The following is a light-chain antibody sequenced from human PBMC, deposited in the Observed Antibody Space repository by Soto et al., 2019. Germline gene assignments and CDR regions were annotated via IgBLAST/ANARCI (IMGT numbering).Light chain of an antibody. CDR1: QSVSTF. J-gene: IGKJ5*01. Sequence: EIVLAQSPATLSLSPGERAALSCRASQSVSTFVAWYQQKPGQAPRLVIYDASKRATGIPARFSGSGFGTDFXXXXSNXXPEDFAVYYCQQRSDWPRFTFGQGTRLEIK. V-gene: IGKV3-11*01. CDR2: DAS. CDR3: QQRSDWPRFT.